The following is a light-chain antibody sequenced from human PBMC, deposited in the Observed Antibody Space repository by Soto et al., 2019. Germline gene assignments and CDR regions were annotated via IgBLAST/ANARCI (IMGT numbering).Light chain of an antibody. CDR3: QQYNSFPLT. V-gene: IGKV1-5*01. Sequence: DIQMTQSPSTLSASIGDTVTISCRASQSIYKWLAWYQQKPQKAPKVLIFEAAGLESGVSSRFRGSGSGTEFTLTISGLQPDDLATYDCQQYNSFPLTFGGGTTVEL. J-gene: IGKJ4*01. CDR1: QSIYKW. CDR2: EAA.